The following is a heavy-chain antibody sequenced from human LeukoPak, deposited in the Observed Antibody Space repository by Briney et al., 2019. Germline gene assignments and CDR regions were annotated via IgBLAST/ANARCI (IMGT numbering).Heavy chain of an antibody. V-gene: IGHV5-51*01. CDR2: IYPGDSDT. Sequence: GESLKISCKGSGYSFTNYWIGWVRQMPGKGLEWMGIIYPGDSDTRYSPSFQGQVTISADKSISTAYLQWSSLKASDTAMYYCARRTVRGVIIDYFDYWGQGTLVTVSS. CDR1: GYSFTNYW. D-gene: IGHD3-10*01. CDR3: ARRTVRGVIIDYFDY. J-gene: IGHJ4*02.